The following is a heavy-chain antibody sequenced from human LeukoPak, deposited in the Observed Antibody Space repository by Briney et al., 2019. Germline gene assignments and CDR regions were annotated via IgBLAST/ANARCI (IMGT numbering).Heavy chain of an antibody. CDR3: AHSYAFDY. J-gene: IGHJ4*02. V-gene: IGHV4-30-2*01. CDR1: GGSISSGGYY. D-gene: IGHD5-18*01. CDR2: IYHSGST. Sequence: SETLSLTCTVSGGSISSGGYYWSWIRQPPGKGLEWIGYIYHSGSTYYNPSLKSRVTISVDRSKSQFSLKLSSVTAADTAVYYCAHSYAFDYWGQGTLVTVSS.